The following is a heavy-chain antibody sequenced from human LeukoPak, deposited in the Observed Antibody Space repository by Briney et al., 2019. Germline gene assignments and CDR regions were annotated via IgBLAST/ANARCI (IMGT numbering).Heavy chain of an antibody. CDR3: ARDTYYYDSSGPICN. Sequence: PGGSLRLSCAASGFTFSSYGMHWVRQAPGKGLEWVAVIWYDGSNKYYADSVKGRFTISRDNSKNTLYLQMNSLRAEDTAVYYCARDTYYYDSSGPICNWGQGTLVTVSS. J-gene: IGHJ4*02. V-gene: IGHV3-33*01. CDR1: GFTFSSYG. CDR2: IWYDGSNK. D-gene: IGHD3-22*01.